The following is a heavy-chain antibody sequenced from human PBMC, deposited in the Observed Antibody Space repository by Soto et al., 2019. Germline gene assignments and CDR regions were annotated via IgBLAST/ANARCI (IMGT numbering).Heavy chain of an antibody. J-gene: IGHJ5*02. D-gene: IGHD2-15*01. V-gene: IGHV1-46*03. CDR3: ARDPRLEDCYNTSCYSDARFET. CDR2: INPSGGSA. CDR1: GYTFANYY. Sequence: QVQLVQCGAEVKKPGASLKVSCRASGYTFANYYINWVQQAPGRELEWMGVINPSGGSASYTQKFQRRVTMPRDTPTSTLYLELSSLRTEDTAMYYCARDPRLEDCYNTSCYSDARFETRGQVTLVNVS.